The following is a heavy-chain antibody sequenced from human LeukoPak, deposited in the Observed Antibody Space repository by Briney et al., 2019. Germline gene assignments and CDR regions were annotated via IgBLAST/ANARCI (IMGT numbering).Heavy chain of an antibody. J-gene: IGHJ4*02. V-gene: IGHV1-2*02. CDR1: GYTFTGYY. D-gene: IGHD2-8*02. CDR2: INPNSGGT. Sequence: GSVRVSCKASGYTFTGYYMHWVRPAPGQGLEWMGWINPNSGGTNYAEKFQGRVTMTRDTSISTAYMELSRLRSDDTAVYYCARIKTGTGGDYWGQDTLVPVSS. CDR3: ARIKTGTGGDY.